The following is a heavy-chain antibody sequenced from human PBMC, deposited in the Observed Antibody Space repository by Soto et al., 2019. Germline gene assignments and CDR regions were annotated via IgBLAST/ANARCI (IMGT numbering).Heavy chain of an antibody. CDR3: ARDPSSYDFWSGYKY. Sequence: GGSLRPSCAASGLTFSSYSMNWVRQAPGKGLEWVSYISSSSTTIYHADSVKGRFTISRDNAKNSLYLQMNSLRDEDTAVYYCARDPSSYDFWSGYKYWGQGTLVTVSS. CDR1: GLTFSSYS. V-gene: IGHV3-48*02. J-gene: IGHJ4*02. CDR2: ISSSSTTI. D-gene: IGHD3-3*01.